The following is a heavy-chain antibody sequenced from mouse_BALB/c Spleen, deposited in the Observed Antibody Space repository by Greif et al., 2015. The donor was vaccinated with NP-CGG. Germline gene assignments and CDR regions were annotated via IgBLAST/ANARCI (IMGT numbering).Heavy chain of an antibody. CDR3: ARERSMITYYFDY. CDR2: IWAGGST. D-gene: IGHD2-4*01. V-gene: IGHV2-9*02. Sequence: VQLQESGPGLVAPSQSLSITCTVSGFSLTSYGVHWVRQPPGKGLEWLGVIWAGGSTNYNSALMSRPSISKDNSKSQVFLKMNSLQTDDTAMYYCARERSMITYYFDYWGQGTTLTVSS. J-gene: IGHJ2*01. CDR1: GFSLTSYG.